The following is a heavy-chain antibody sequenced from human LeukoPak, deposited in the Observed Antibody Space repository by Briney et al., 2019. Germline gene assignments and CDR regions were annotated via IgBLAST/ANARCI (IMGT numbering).Heavy chain of an antibody. Sequence: SETLSLTCTVSGGSISSYCWSWIRQPPGKGLEWSGYIYYSGSTNYNPSLKSRVTISVDTSKNQFSLKLSSVTAADTAVYYCARTVMYYYDSSAGNWFDPWGQGTLVTVSS. CDR3: ARTVMYYYDSSAGNWFDP. CDR2: IYYSGST. V-gene: IGHV4-59*08. J-gene: IGHJ5*02. CDR1: GGSISSYC. D-gene: IGHD3-22*01.